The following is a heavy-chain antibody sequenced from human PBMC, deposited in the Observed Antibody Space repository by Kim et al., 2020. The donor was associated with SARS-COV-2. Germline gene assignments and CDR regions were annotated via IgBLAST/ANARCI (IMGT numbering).Heavy chain of an antibody. D-gene: IGHD3-22*01. CDR2: IRSKAYGGTT. V-gene: IGHV3-49*03. Sequence: GGSLRLSCTASGFTFGDYAMSWFRQAPGKGLEWVGFIRSKAYGGTTEYAASVKGRFTISRDDSKSIAYLQMNSLKTEDTAVYYCTRVKVVTPYYYYGMDVWGQGTTVTVSS. CDR3: TRVKVVTPYYYYGMDV. CDR1: GFTFGDYA. J-gene: IGHJ6*02.